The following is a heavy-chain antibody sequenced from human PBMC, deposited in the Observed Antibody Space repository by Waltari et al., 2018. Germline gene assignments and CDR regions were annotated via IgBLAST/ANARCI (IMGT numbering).Heavy chain of an antibody. CDR2: MYSSGST. Sequence: EVQLVESGGGLIQPGGSLRLSCAASGFSVSSSYVNWVRQAPGKGLEWVSIMYSSGSTYYADSVKGRFTISRDNSKNTVFLQMDSLRGEDTAVYYCARRGSPKYFDLWGRGTLVTVSS. CDR3: ARRGSPKYFDL. J-gene: IGHJ2*01. CDR1: GFSVSSSY. D-gene: IGHD6-13*01. V-gene: IGHV3-53*01.